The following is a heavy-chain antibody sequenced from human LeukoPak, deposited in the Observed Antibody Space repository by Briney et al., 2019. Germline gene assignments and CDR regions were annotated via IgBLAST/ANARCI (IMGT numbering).Heavy chain of an antibody. CDR1: GFTFSSYG. D-gene: IGHD3-22*01. V-gene: IGHV3-33*06. CDR3: AKASGYYDSSGYYALVPWFDP. J-gene: IGHJ5*02. CDR2: IWYDGSNK. Sequence: PGGSLRLSCAASGFTFSSYGMHWVRQAPGKGLEWVAVIWYDGSNKYYADSVKGRFTISRDNSKNTLYLQMNSLRAEDTAVYYCAKASGYYDSSGYYALVPWFDPWGQGTLVTVSS.